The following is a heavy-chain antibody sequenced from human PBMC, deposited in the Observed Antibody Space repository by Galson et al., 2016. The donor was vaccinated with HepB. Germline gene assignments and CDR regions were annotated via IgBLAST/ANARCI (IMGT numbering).Heavy chain of an antibody. J-gene: IGHJ4*02. Sequence: SLRLSCAGSGFVFSAYGFNWIRQAPGKGLEWVSSISNAGSYRHYTDSVKGRFTISRDNDKHSLYLQMNSPRAEDTAVYYCARSGGTYSSSSYYFDSWGQGTLVAVSS. CDR3: ARSGGTYSSSSYYFDS. CDR1: GFVFSAYG. CDR2: ISNAGSYR. D-gene: IGHD6-6*01. V-gene: IGHV3-21*01.